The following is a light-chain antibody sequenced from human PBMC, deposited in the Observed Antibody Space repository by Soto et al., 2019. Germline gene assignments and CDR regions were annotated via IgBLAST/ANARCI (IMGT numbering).Light chain of an antibody. J-gene: IGKJ2*01. CDR2: GAS. V-gene: IGKV3-20*01. Sequence: EIVLTQSPGTLSLSPGERATLSCRASQSVASNYLAWYQQKPGQTPRLLIYGASNRATDIPDRFSGSGSGRDFSLLISSREHADYAVYYCHQYCSSPPYTFGQGTKVEIK. CDR3: HQYCSSPPYT. CDR1: QSVASNY.